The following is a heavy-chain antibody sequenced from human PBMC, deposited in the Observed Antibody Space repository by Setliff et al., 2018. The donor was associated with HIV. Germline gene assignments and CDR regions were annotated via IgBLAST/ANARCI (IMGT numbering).Heavy chain of an antibody. CDR1: GYFFSEFY. J-gene: IGHJ5*02. CDR3: ARSGGGWYNWFDP. CDR2: VNPEDGET. Sequence: ASVKVSCKTSGYFFSEFYIHWVQQAPGKGLEWMGRVNPEDGETIYAEKFQGRVTIAADTSTDTAYMELSSLRFDDTAVYYCARSGGGWYNWFDPWGQGTPVTVSS. D-gene: IGHD3-16*01. V-gene: IGHV1-69-2*01.